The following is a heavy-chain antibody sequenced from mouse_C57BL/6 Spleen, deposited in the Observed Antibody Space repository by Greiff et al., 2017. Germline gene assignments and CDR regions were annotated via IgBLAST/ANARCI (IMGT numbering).Heavy chain of an antibody. CDR1: GFSFNTYA. V-gene: IGHV10-1*01. CDR3: VREDLPYAMDY. CDR2: IRSKSNNYAT. J-gene: IGHJ4*01. D-gene: IGHD5-1*01. Sequence: EVKLMESGGGLVQPKGSLKLSCAASGFSFNTYAMNWVRQAPGKGLEWVARIRSKSNNYATYYADSVKDRITISRDESESMLYLQMNNLKTEDTAMYYCVREDLPYAMDYWGQGTSVTVSS.